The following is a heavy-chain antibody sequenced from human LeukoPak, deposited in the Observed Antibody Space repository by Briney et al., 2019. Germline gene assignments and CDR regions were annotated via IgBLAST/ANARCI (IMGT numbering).Heavy chain of an antibody. D-gene: IGHD1-1*01. Sequence: GASLKISCKGSGYSFTSYWIGWVRQLPGKGLEWMGIIYPGDSDTRYSPSFQGQVTISADKSISTAYLQWSSLKASDTAMYYCARHFPNYSFDYWGQGTLVTVSS. V-gene: IGHV5-51*01. CDR2: IYPGDSDT. CDR1: GYSFTSYW. J-gene: IGHJ4*02. CDR3: ARHFPNYSFDY.